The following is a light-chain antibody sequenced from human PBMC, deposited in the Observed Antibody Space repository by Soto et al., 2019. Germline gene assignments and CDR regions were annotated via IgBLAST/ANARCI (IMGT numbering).Light chain of an antibody. Sequence: IQLPKSPSSLSASVGDSVTFTCRASEDISSYLVWYQQKPGAATKLLIYAASALHSGVQSRFSGSGSGTDFTLTISSLHPEEWAVDVGQQLKNYPITGGQGTRLEIK. CDR1: EDISSY. J-gene: IGKJ5*01. CDR3: QQLKNYPIT. V-gene: IGKV1-9*01. CDR2: AAS.